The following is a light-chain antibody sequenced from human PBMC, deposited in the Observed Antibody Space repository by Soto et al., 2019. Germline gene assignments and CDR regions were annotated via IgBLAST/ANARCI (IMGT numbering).Light chain of an antibody. CDR3: QQYNSYLIT. Sequence: DIQMTQSPSTLSASVGDRVTITCRASQSISSWLAWYQQKPGKAPKLLIYKASSLEGGVPSRFSGSGSGTEFSLIISSLQADDFATYYRQQYNSYLITFSHGTKVDSK. J-gene: IGKJ3*01. CDR1: QSISSW. V-gene: IGKV1-5*03. CDR2: KAS.